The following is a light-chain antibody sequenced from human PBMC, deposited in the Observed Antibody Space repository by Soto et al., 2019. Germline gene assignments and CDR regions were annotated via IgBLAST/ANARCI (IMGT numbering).Light chain of an antibody. V-gene: IGKV1-5*03. J-gene: IGKJ1*01. CDR2: KAS. CDR3: QQYHSYWT. CDR1: QNIMTW. Sequence: DIQMTQSPSTLSASIGDRVTITCRASQNIMTWLAWHQQKPGKAPKLLIFKASDLDVGVPSRFAGSGSGTEFTLTISSLQTDDFSTYYCQQYHSYWTFGQGTKVDIK.